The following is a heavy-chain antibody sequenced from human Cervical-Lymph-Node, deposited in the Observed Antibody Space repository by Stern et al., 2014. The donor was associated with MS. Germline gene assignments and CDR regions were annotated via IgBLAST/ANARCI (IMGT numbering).Heavy chain of an antibody. Sequence: QVQLQESGPGLVKPSGTLSLTCAVSGGSISSSDWWSWVRQPPGKGLEWIGGIYHSVSDNYKPSLQSRVSISVDKCTEQVYLKLSSVTAADTAVYYCATMGGGDYWGQGILVTVSP. J-gene: IGHJ4*02. D-gene: IGHD3-16*01. CDR1: GGSISSSDW. CDR3: ATMGGGDY. CDR2: IYHSVSD. V-gene: IGHV4-4*02.